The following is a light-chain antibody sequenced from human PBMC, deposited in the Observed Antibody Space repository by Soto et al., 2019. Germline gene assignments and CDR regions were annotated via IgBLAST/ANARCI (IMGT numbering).Light chain of an antibody. CDR3: QQYDSRSFT. CDR2: GAS. CDR1: QSVSSSY. J-gene: IGKJ4*01. Sequence: EIVLTQSPGTLSLSPGERATLSCRASQSVSSSYLAWYQQKPGQAPRLLIYGASSSATGIPDTFSGSGSGTYFSLTISRLAPEEFAAYYCQQYDSRSFTCGGGPKVESK. V-gene: IGKV3-20*01.